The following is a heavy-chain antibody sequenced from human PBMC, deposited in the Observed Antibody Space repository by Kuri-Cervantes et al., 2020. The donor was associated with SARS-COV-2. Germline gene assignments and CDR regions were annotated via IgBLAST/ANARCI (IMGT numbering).Heavy chain of an antibody. CDR1: GFTFSSYA. CDR3: ARYPFDY. D-gene: IGHD2-2*01. Sequence: GESLKISCAASGFTFSSYAMHWVRQAPGEGLEYVSAISSNGGSTYYADSVKGRFTISRDNSKNTLYLQMGSLRAEDMAVYYCARYPFDYWGQGTLVTVSS. V-gene: IGHV3-64*02. J-gene: IGHJ4*02. CDR2: ISSNGGST.